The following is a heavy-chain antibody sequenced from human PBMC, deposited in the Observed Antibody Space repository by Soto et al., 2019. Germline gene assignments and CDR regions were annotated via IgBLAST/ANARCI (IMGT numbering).Heavy chain of an antibody. V-gene: IGHV4-30-4*01. J-gene: IGHJ4*02. Sequence: SETLSLTCTVSGVSISSGDYYWTWIRQPPGKGLEWIGYIYYSGSTDYSPSLKSRFIISLDTSKNQFSLKLSSVTAADTAVYYCARDRADSYCSGIQYWGQRTLVTVSS. CDR1: GVSISSGDYY. CDR3: ARDRADSYCSGIQY. CDR2: IYYSGST. D-gene: IGHD3-10*01.